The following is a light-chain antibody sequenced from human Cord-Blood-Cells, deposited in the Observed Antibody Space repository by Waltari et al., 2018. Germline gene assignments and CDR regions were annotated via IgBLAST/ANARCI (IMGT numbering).Light chain of an antibody. V-gene: IGKV1-39*01. CDR3: QQSYSTPLT. Sequence: DIQMTQSPSSLSASVRDIVTITCRASQSIRSYLNWYQQKPGKAPKLLIYAASSLQSGVPSRFSGSGSGTDFTLTISSLQPEDFATYYCQQSYSTPLTFGPGTKVDIK. CDR1: QSIRSY. CDR2: AAS. J-gene: IGKJ3*01.